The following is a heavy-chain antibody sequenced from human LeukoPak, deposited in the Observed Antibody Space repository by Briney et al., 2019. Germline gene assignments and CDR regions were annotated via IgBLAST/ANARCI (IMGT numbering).Heavy chain of an antibody. V-gene: IGHV4-34*01. J-gene: IGHJ5*01. D-gene: IGHD3-3*02. CDR3: ARGISTHWFDS. CDR2: INHSGST. Sequence: SETLSLTCSVFGGSFSEYYWSWIRQPPGKGLEWIGEINHSGSTNYNPSLKSRVTISVDTSKNQISLILNSVTAADTAVYYCARGISTHWFDSWGQGTLVIVSS. CDR1: GGSFSEYY.